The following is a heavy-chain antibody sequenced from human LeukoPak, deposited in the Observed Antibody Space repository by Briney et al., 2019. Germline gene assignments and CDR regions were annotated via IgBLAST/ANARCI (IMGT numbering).Heavy chain of an antibody. V-gene: IGHV4-59*13. CDR2: IYYSGST. D-gene: IGHD1-1*01. Sequence: PSETLSLTCTVSGVSISPYYWSWILQPPGKGLEWIGYIYYSGSTTYNPSLKSPVTISVDTSRNQFSLKLSSVTAADTAVYYCARGPGAFDYWGHGTLVTVSS. CDR1: GVSISPYY. CDR3: ARGPGAFDY. J-gene: IGHJ4*01.